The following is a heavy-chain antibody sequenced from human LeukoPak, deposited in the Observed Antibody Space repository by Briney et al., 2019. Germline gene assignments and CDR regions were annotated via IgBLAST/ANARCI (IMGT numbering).Heavy chain of an antibody. Sequence: PSETLSLTCTVSGGSVSSNYYYWSWIRQPPGKGLGWIGYISYSGSANCNPSLKSRVTISVDTSKNQFSLKLSSVTAADAAVYYCARGFGGSGSYYPCPHYFDYWGQGTLVTVSS. D-gene: IGHD3-10*01. CDR2: ISYSGSA. CDR3: ARGFGGSGSYYPCPHYFDY. V-gene: IGHV4-61*01. J-gene: IGHJ4*02. CDR1: GGSVSSNYYY.